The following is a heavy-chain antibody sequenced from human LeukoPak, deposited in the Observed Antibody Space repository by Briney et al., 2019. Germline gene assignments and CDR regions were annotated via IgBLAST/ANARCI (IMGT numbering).Heavy chain of an antibody. CDR1: GFTFSIYS. D-gene: IGHD6-13*01. CDR2: ISSSSSTI. CDR3: ARRWRLIAAAGSQGGFDP. V-gene: IGHV3-48*01. J-gene: IGHJ5*02. Sequence: GGSLRLSCAASGFTFSIYSMNWVRQAPGKGLEWVSYISSSSSTIYYADSVKGRFTISRDNAKNSLYLQMNSLRAEDTAVYYCARRWRLIAAAGSQGGFDPWGQGTLVTVSS.